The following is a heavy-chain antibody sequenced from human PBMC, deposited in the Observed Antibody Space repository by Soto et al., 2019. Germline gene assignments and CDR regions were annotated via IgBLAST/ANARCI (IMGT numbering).Heavy chain of an antibody. D-gene: IGHD4-17*01. CDR2: MNPNSGNT. V-gene: IGHV1-8*01. J-gene: IGHJ4*02. CDR1: GFTFTSHD. Sequence: QVQLVQSGTEVKKPGASVKVSCKASGFTFTSHDINWVREATGQGLEWMGWMNPNSGNTGYAQKFQGRVTMTRNTSISTAYMELSSLRSEDTAVYYCARWDYGVYAPFDYWGQGTLVTASS. CDR3: ARWDYGVYAPFDY.